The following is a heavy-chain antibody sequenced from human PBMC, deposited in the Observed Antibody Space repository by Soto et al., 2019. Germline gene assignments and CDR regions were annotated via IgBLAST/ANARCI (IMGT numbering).Heavy chain of an antibody. V-gene: IGHV4-39*01. CDR1: GGSITSNAYY. D-gene: IGHD1-26*01. CDR3: ARRPKRGSYSWCFDY. J-gene: IGHJ4*02. Sequence: SETLSLTCTVSGGSITSNAYYWGWIRQPPGKGLEWLGSIYYSGSASYNPSLKSRVTMSVDTPKNQFSLKLSSVTAADTAVYYCARRPKRGSYSWCFDYWGQGTLVTVSS. CDR2: IYYSGSA.